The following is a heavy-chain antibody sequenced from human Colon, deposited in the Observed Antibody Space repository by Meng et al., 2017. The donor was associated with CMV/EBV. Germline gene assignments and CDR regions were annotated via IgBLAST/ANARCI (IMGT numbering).Heavy chain of an antibody. CDR2: IYHSGNT. V-gene: IGHV4-38-2*02. J-gene: IGHJ5*02. CDR3: ARERVGGVPSAAIDP. D-gene: IGHD2-2*01. Sequence: SETLSLTCTVSSYSISSGYYWGWIRQPPGKGLEWMGTIYHSGNTYYNPSLKSRVSISVDTSKNRFPLKLTSVTAANTAVYYCARERVGGVPSAAIDPWGQGTLVTVSS. CDR1: SYSISSGYY.